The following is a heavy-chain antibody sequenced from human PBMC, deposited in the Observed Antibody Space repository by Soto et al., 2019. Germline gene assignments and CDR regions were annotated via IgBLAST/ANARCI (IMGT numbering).Heavy chain of an antibody. J-gene: IGHJ4*02. CDR2: IKQDGSER. Sequence: GGSLRLSCAAAGFTFSTNWMSWVRQAPGKGLEWVANIKQDGSERYDVDSVKGRFTISRDNAQNSMYLQMNSLRSEDTAVYYCATDSGTSDYWGQGTLVTVSS. D-gene: IGHD1-1*01. V-gene: IGHV3-7*01. CDR1: GFTFSTNW. CDR3: ATDSGTSDY.